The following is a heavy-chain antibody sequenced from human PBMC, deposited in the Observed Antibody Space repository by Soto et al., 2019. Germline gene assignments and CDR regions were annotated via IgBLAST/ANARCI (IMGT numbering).Heavy chain of an antibody. CDR2: INHSGST. Sequence: QVQLQQWGAGLLKPSETLSLTCAVYGGCFSGYYWSWIRQPPGKGLEWIGEINHSGSTNYNPSFQSRVTIPVDTSKNQFSLKLSSVTAADTAVYYCARRRYCDSSGYYPRAFDYWGQGPLVTVSS. D-gene: IGHD3-22*01. CDR1: GGCFSGYY. V-gene: IGHV4-34*01. J-gene: IGHJ4*02. CDR3: ARRRYCDSSGYYPRAFDY.